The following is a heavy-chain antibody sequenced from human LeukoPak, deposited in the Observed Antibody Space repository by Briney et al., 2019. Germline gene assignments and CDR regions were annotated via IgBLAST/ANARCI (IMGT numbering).Heavy chain of an antibody. CDR2: INPNSGGT. J-gene: IGHJ5*02. D-gene: IGHD2-2*01. V-gene: IGHV1-2*02. Sequence: EASVKVSCKASGYTFTGYYMHWVRQAPGQGLEWMGWINPNSGGTNYAQKFQGRVTMTRDTSISTAYMELSRLRSDDTAVYYCASPYCSSTSCQYNWFDPWGLGTLVTVSS. CDR3: ASPYCSSTSCQYNWFDP. CDR1: GYTFTGYY.